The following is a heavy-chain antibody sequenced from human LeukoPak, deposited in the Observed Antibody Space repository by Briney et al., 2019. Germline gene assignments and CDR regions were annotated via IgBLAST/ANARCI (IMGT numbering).Heavy chain of an antibody. J-gene: IGHJ4*02. CDR3: ARDLVYYDSSGGDY. V-gene: IGHV3-21*01. D-gene: IGHD3-22*01. CDR2: ISTSSIYI. Sequence: GGSLRLSCAASGFTFDDYGMTWVRQVPGKGLEWVSSISTSSIYIYYADSVKGRFTISRDNAKNSLYLQMNSLRAEDTAVYYCARDLVYYDSSGGDYWGQGTLVTVSS. CDR1: GFTFDDYG.